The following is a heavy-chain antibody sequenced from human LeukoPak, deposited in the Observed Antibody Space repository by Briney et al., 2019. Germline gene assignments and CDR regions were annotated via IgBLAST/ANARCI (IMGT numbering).Heavy chain of an antibody. V-gene: IGHV1-2*02. Sequence: VASVKVSCKASGYTFTGYYMHWVRQAPGQGLEWMGWINPNSGGTNYAQKFQGRVTMTRDTSISTAYMELSRLRSDDTAVYYCARRYYDSSGYSDDAFDIWGQGTMVTVSS. CDR2: INPNSGGT. CDR1: GYTFTGYY. J-gene: IGHJ3*02. D-gene: IGHD3-22*01. CDR3: ARRYYDSSGYSDDAFDI.